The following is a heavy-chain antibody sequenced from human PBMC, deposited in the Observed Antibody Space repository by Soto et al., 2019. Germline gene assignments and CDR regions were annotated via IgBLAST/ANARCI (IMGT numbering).Heavy chain of an antibody. J-gene: IGHJ6*02. V-gene: IGHV1-18*04. CDR1: GYTFTSYG. CDR2: ISAYNGNT. CDR3: ATGYSSGWYPLAGHMDV. D-gene: IGHD6-19*01. Sequence: ASVKVSCKASGYTFTSYGSSWVRQAPGQGLEWMGWISAYNGNTNYAQKLQGRVTMTTDTSTSTAYMELRSLRSDDTAVYYCATGYSSGWYPLAGHMDVWGQGTTVTVSS.